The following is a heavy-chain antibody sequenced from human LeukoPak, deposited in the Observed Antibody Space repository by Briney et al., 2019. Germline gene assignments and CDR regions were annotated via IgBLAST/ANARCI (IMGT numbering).Heavy chain of an antibody. CDR2: ISKDGSDE. CDR3: ARDIDYFALDY. D-gene: IGHD2/OR15-2a*01. Sequence: GGSLRLSCAASGFTCSGYWMNWVRQAPGKGLEWVAIISKDGSDENYADSVKGRFTIFRDNAKNSPYLQMNSLRVEDTAVYYCARDIDYFALDYWGQGALVTVSS. V-gene: IGHV3-7*01. CDR1: GFTCSGYW. J-gene: IGHJ4*02.